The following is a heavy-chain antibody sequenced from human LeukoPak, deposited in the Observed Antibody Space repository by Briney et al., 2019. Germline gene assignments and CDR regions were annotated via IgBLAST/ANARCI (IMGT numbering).Heavy chain of an antibody. CDR2: ISTSGNYI. D-gene: IGHD2-15*01. CDR3: ARDYYCSGGSCYSPDYDY. V-gene: IGHV3-21*01. Sequence: GGSLRLSCASSGITFSSYTMNWVRQAPGKGLEWVSSISTSGNYIYYADSVKGRFTIPRDNAKNSVYLQMDSLRAEDTAVYYCARDYYCSGGSCYSPDYDYWGQGTQVTVSS. J-gene: IGHJ4*02. CDR1: GITFSSYT.